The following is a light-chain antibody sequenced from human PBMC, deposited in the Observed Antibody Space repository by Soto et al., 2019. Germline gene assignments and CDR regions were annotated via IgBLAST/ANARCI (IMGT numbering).Light chain of an antibody. J-gene: IGLJ1*01. CDR3: CSYAHGSIYV. CDR2: GVA. CDR1: GGDIGFYNY. V-gene: IGLV2-14*01. Sequence: QSALTQPASVSGPPGQSITISCTGSGGDIGFYNYVSWYQQHPGKAPKLLIYGVANRPSGGSARFSGYTSGSTASLTSSGLQADDEADYYCCSYAHGSIYVFGAGTKLTVL.